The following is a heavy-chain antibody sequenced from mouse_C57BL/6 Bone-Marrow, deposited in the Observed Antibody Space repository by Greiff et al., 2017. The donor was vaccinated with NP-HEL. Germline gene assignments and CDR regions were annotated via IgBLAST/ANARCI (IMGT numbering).Heavy chain of an antibody. CDR2: IDPANGNT. Sequence: VQLQQSVAELVRPGASVKLSCTASGFNIKNTYMHWVKQRPEQGLEWIGRIDPANGNTKYVPKFQGKATITADTSSNTAYLQLSSLTSEDTAIYYYARDYYGSSSSWFAYWGQGTLVTVSA. V-gene: IGHV14-3*01. CDR1: GFNIKNTY. D-gene: IGHD1-1*01. CDR3: ARDYYGSSSSWFAY. J-gene: IGHJ3*01.